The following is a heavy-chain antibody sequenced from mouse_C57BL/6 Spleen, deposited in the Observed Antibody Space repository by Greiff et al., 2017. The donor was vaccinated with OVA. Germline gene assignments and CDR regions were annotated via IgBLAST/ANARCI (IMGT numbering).Heavy chain of an antibody. CDR3: TNGYYGSSYEFAY. D-gene: IGHD1-1*01. Sequence: EVQLQQSGAELVRPGDSVKLSCTASGFNIKDYYMHWVKQRPEQGLEWIGRIDPEDGDTEYAPKFQGKATMTADTSSNTAYLQLSSLTSEDTAVYYCTNGYYGSSYEFAYWGQGTLVTVSA. CDR2: IDPEDGDT. J-gene: IGHJ3*01. CDR1: GFNIKDYY. V-gene: IGHV14-1*01.